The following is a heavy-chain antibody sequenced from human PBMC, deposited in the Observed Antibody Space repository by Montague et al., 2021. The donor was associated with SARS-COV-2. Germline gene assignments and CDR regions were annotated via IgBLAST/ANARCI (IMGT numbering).Heavy chain of an antibody. J-gene: IGHJ1*01. CDR3: ARDGDYGGTWYSFLQN. CDR2: TFYRSQWHT. Sequence: CAIFGDSVSSDTAAWHWIRQFPPRGLEWLGRTFYRSQWHTDSAASVRSRISFSGDISKNQFSLHLNSVTPEDTAIYYCARDGDYGGTWYSFLQNWGQGTLVIVSS. V-gene: IGHV6-1*01. CDR1: GDSVSSDTAA. D-gene: IGHD4-17*01.